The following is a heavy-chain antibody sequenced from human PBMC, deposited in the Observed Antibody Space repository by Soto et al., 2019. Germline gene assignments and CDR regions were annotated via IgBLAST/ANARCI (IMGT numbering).Heavy chain of an antibody. J-gene: IGHJ4*02. Sequence: PSETLSLTCTVSGGSISPYYWCWIRQTPGKGLEWIAYIYYSGSTNYNPSLKSRVTISVDTSKNQCSLKLSSVTAADTAVYYCARASYFSDSFGYFLGSWGQGTLVTVSS. D-gene: IGHD3-22*01. CDR2: IYYSGST. CDR3: ARASYFSDSFGYFLGS. CDR1: GGSISPYY. V-gene: IGHV4-59*01.